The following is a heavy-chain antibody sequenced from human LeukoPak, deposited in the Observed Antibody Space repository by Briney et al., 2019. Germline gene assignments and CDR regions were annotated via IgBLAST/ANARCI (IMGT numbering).Heavy chain of an antibody. CDR3: ARSDSSSWYDDAFDI. D-gene: IGHD6-13*01. V-gene: IGHV4-4*07. CDR2: IYTSGST. J-gene: IGHJ3*02. CDR1: GGSISSYY. Sequence: PSETLSLTCTVSGGSISSYYWSWIRQPAGKGLEWIGRIYTSGSTNYNPSLKSRVTMSVDTSKNQFSLKLGSVTAADTAVYYCARSDSSSWYDDAFDIWGQGTMVTVSS.